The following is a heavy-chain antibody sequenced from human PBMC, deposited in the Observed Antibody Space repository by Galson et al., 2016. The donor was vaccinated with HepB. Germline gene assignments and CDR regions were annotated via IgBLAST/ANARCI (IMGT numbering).Heavy chain of an antibody. CDR1: GGSFRGYY. V-gene: IGHV4-34*04. CDR2: TNPTGST. D-gene: IGHD6-6*01. Sequence: SETLSLTCAVYGGSFRGYYWSWIRQSPGKGLEWIGDTNPTGSTNLNPSLKSRATISVDTSKNQFSLKLTSVTAADTAVYYCARVPGIGARRWRSDYWGQGTLFTVSS. CDR3: ARVPGIGARRWRSDY. J-gene: IGHJ4*02.